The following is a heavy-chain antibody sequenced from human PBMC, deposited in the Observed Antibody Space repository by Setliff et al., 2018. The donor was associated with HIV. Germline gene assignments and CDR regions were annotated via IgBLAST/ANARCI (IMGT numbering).Heavy chain of an antibody. CDR2: MNPNSGNT. CDR1: GATFSSYD. CDR3: ARDTGPGYCSGGSCYREERPYWYFDL. Sequence: ASVKVSCKASGATFSSYDINWVRQATGQGLEWMGWMNPNSGNTGYAQKFQGRVTMTRDTSTSTVYMELSSLRSEDTAVYYCARDTGPGYCSGGSCYREERPYWYFDLWGRGTLVTVSS. J-gene: IGHJ2*01. D-gene: IGHD2-15*01. V-gene: IGHV1-8*01.